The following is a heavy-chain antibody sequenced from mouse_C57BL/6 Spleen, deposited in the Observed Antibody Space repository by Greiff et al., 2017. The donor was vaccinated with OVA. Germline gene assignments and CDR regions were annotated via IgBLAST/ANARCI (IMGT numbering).Heavy chain of an antibody. V-gene: IGHV5-4*01. CDR3: AREGTDGYAY. D-gene: IGHD2-3*01. Sequence: EVQGVESGGGLVKPGGSLKLSCAASGFTFSSYAMSWVRQTPEKRLEWVATISDGGSYTYYPDNVKGRFTISRDNAKNNLYLQMSHLKSEDTAMYYCAREGTDGYAYWGQGTLVTVSA. CDR2: ISDGGSYT. CDR1: GFTFSSYA. J-gene: IGHJ3*01.